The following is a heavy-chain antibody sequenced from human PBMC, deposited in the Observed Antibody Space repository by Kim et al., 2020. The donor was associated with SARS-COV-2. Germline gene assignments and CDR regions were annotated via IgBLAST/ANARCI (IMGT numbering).Heavy chain of an antibody. CDR1: GYTFTSYA. CDR3: ARVGQQQLVLGWFDP. CDR2: INTNTGNP. Sequence: ASVKVSCKASGYTFTSYAMNWVRQAPGQGLEWMGWINTNTGNPTYAQGFTGRFVFSLDTSVSTAYLQISSLKAEDTAVYYCARVGQQQLVLGWFDPWGQGTLVTVSS. D-gene: IGHD6-13*01. J-gene: IGHJ5*02. V-gene: IGHV7-4-1*02.